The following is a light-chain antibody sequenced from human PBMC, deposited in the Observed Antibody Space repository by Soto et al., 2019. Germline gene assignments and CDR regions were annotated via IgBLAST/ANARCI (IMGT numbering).Light chain of an antibody. CDR3: QQYNNWPRT. CDR2: DAF. V-gene: IGKV3-15*01. J-gene: IGKJ1*01. Sequence: EVVMTQSPATLSVSPGERATLSCRASQSVSTNLAWYQQKPGQAPRLLIYDAFTRAAGDPARFSGSGSGTEFSLTISILQSEDFALYYCQQYNNWPRTFGQGTTVEI. CDR1: QSVSTN.